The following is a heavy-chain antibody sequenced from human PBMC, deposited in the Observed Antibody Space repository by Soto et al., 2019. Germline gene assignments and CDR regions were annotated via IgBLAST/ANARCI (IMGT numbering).Heavy chain of an antibody. CDR1: GYTFTSYG. CDR3: ARDLVVVVPQGYFDL. Sequence: QVQLVQSGAEVKKPGASVKVSCKASGYTFTSYGISWVRQAPGQGLEWMGWISAYNGNTNYAQKLQGRVTMTTDTSTSTAYMELRSLRSDDTAVYSCARDLVVVVPQGYFDLWGRGTLVTVSS. J-gene: IGHJ2*01. CDR2: ISAYNGNT. D-gene: IGHD3-22*01. V-gene: IGHV1-18*01.